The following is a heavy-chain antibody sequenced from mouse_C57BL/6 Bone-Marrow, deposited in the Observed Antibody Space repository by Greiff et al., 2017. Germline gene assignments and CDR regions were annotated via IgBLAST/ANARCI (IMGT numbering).Heavy chain of an antibody. V-gene: IGHV1-64*01. CDR2: IHPNSGST. D-gene: IGHD3-1*01. CDR3: AAGYYFDY. CDR1: GYTFTSYW. J-gene: IGHJ2*01. Sequence: VQLQQSGAELVRPGTSVKMSCKASGYTFTSYWMHWVKQRPGQGLEWIGMIHPNSGSTNYNEKFKSKATLTVDKSSSTAYMQLSSLTSEDSAVYYCAAGYYFDYWGQGTTLTVSS.